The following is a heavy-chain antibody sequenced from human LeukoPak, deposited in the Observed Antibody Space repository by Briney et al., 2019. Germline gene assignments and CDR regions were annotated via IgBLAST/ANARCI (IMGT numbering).Heavy chain of an antibody. Sequence: GGSLRLSCAASGFTFSNAWMSWVRQAPGKGLEWVGRIKSKTVGGTTDYAAPVKGRFTISRDDSKNTLYLQMNSLKTEDTAVYYCTTYCGGDCYSLYFDYWGQGTLVTVSS. J-gene: IGHJ4*02. CDR1: GFTFSNAW. V-gene: IGHV3-15*01. D-gene: IGHD2-21*02. CDR2: IKSKTVGGTT. CDR3: TTYCGGDCYSLYFDY.